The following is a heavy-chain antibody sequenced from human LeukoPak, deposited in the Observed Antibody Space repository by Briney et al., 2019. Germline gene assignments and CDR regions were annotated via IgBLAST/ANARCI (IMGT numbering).Heavy chain of an antibody. CDR2: ISSSGSTI. CDR3: ARVELSTIGIGNFDF. Sequence: PGGSLRLSCAASGFTFSTYSMNWVRQAPGKGLEWVSYISSSGSTIYYADSVKGRFTISRDNAKNSLYLQMNSLRAEDTAVYYCARVELSTIGIGNFDFWGQGIQVTVSS. D-gene: IGHD5-24*01. J-gene: IGHJ4*02. V-gene: IGHV3-48*04. CDR1: GFTFSTYS.